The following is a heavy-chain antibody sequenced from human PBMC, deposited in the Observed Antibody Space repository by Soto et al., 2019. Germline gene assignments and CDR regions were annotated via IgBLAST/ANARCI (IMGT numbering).Heavy chain of an antibody. D-gene: IGHD3-9*01. V-gene: IGHV3-21*01. CDR1: GFTFSSYS. CDR3: ARAGDILTDNDY. CDR2: ISSSSSYI. J-gene: IGHJ4*02. Sequence: GGSLRLSCAASGFTFSSYSMNWVRQAPGKGLEWVSSISSSSSYIYYADSVKGRFTISRDNAKNSLYLQMNSLRAEDTAVYYCARAGDILTDNDYWGQGTLVTVSS.